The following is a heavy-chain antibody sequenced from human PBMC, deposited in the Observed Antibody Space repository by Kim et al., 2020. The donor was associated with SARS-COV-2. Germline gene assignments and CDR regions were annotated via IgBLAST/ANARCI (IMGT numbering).Heavy chain of an antibody. Sequence: PVKGRFTISREDSKNTLYLQMNSLKTEDTAVYYCTTVRVTMVRGVTFDYWGQGTLVTVSS. CDR3: TTVRVTMVRGVTFDY. V-gene: IGHV3-15*01. J-gene: IGHJ4*02. D-gene: IGHD3-10*01.